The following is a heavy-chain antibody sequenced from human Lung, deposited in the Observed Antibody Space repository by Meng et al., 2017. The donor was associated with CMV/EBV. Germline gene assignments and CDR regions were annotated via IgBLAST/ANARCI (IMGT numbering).Heavy chain of an antibody. CDR1: GYTFTAYI. V-gene: IGHV1-2*02. CDR3: ATIGGLYYDFWNY. D-gene: IGHD3-3*01. CDR2: INPHSGGT. Sequence: ASVKVSCKASGYTFTAYIMHWLRQAPGQGLEWMGWINPHSGGTKYAHKFQGRVTMTRDTSISTAYMDLSSLRSDDTAVYYCATIGGLYYDFWNYWGQGTLVTVSS. J-gene: IGHJ4*02.